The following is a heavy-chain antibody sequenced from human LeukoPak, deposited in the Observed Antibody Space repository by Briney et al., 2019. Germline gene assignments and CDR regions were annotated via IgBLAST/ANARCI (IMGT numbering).Heavy chain of an antibody. V-gene: IGHV3-23*01. Sequence: GGSLRLSCAASGFTFSSYAMSWVRQAPGKGLEWVSAISGSGGSTYYADSVKGRFTISRDNYKNTLYLQLNSLRAEDTAVYYCAKVDGITIFEGFDYWGQGTLVTVSS. CDR2: ISGSGGST. CDR3: AKVDGITIFEGFDY. CDR1: GFTFSSYA. D-gene: IGHD3-3*01. J-gene: IGHJ4*02.